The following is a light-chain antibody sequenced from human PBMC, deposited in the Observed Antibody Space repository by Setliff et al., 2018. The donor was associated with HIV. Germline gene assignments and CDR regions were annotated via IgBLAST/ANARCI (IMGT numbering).Light chain of an antibody. J-gene: IGLJ1*01. CDR1: SSDVGGYNY. CDR2: DVS. CDR3: SSYTSSSSSV. V-gene: IGLV2-14*03. Sequence: QSVVTQQASVSGPRGQSITLSCTGNSSDVGGYNYVSWYQQHPGKAPKLMIYDVSNRPSGVSNRFSGSKSGNTASLTISGLQAEDESDYCCSSYTSSSSSVFGTGTKVTVL.